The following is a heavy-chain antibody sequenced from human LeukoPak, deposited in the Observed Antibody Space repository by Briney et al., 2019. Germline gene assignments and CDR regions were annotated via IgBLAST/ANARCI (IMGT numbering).Heavy chain of an antibody. D-gene: IGHD3-16*01. CDR3: GKEGGA. J-gene: IGHJ5*02. CDR2: IGGRGGST. V-gene: IGHV3-23*01. CDR1: GFRFSDYT. Sequence: SGGSLGLSCAASGFRFSDYTMTWVRQAPGKGPEWVSAIGGRGGSTYYADSLGGRFTISRDNSKDMLYLQMNSLKVEDTATYYCGKEGGAWGQGTKVTVSS.